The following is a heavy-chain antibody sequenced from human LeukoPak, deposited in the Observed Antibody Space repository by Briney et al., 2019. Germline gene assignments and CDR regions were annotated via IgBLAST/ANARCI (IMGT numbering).Heavy chain of an antibody. Sequence: GGSLRLSCAASGFVFNSYTMHWVRQPPGKGLEWVSLISWNSGSIKYTESVKGRFTISRDNSKNSLYLQMSSLRTEDTALYYCARDIYDSGDFRGDFWGQGTLVTVSS. D-gene: IGHD3-22*01. CDR2: ISWNSGSI. CDR3: ARDIYDSGDFRGDF. CDR1: GFVFNSYT. J-gene: IGHJ4*02. V-gene: IGHV3-43*01.